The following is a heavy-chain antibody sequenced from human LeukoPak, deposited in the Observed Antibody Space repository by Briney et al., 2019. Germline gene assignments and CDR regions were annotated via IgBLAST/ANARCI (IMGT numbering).Heavy chain of an antibody. J-gene: IGHJ6*02. CDR1: GGSISSYY. D-gene: IGHD6-13*01. V-gene: IGHV4-59*08. Sequence: SETLSLTCTVSGGSISSYYWSWIRQPPGKGLEWIGYIYYSGSTNYNPSPKSRVTISVDTSKNQFSLTLSSVAAADTAVYYCARHTSGSWGRPSYYYYSMDVWGQGTTVTVSS. CDR2: IYYSGST. CDR3: ARHTSGSWGRPSYYYYSMDV.